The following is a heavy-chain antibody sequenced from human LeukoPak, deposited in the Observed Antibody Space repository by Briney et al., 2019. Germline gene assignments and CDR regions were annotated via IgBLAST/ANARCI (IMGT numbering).Heavy chain of an antibody. J-gene: IGHJ4*02. CDR1: GYSISSGYY. CDR3: ARVASDSSGYYYPYYFDY. D-gene: IGHD3-22*01. V-gene: IGHV4-38-2*01. Sequence: SETLSLTCAVSGYSISSGYYWGWIRQPPGKGLEWIGSIYHSGSTYYNPSLKSRVTISVDTSKNQFSLKLSSVTAADTAVYYCARVASDSSGYYYPYYFDYWGQGTLVTVSS. CDR2: IYHSGST.